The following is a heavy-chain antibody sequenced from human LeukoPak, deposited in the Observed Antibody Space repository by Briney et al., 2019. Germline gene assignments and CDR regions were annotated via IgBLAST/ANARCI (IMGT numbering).Heavy chain of an antibody. CDR1: GFTFNSYT. J-gene: IGHJ1*01. D-gene: IGHD6-6*01. CDR3: ARDYGSLAFHH. Sequence: GGSLRLSCAASGFTFNSYTMHWVRQAPGKGLEWVALISLDGSYKFYADSVKGRFTISRDNSKSTLYLQMSSLRHEDTAAYYCARDYGSLAFHHWGQGTLVTVSS. CDR2: ISLDGSYK. V-gene: IGHV3-30-3*01.